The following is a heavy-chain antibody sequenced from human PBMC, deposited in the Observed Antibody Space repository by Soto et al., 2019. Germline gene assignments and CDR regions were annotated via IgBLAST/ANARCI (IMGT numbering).Heavy chain of an antibody. D-gene: IGHD2-15*01. V-gene: IGHV4-39*01. CDR2: IYYSGST. CDR3: ARVYCSGGSCYSIDY. CDR1: GGSISSSSYY. Sequence: SETLSLTCTVSGGSISSSSYYWGWIRQPPGKGLEWIGSIYYSGSTYYNPSLKSRVTKSVDTSRNQFSLTLTSVTAADTAVYYCARVYCSGGSCYSIDYWGQGTLVTVSS. J-gene: IGHJ4*02.